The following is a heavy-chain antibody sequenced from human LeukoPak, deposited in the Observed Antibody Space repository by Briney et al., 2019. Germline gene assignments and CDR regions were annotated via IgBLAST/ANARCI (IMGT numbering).Heavy chain of an antibody. V-gene: IGHV3-74*01. CDR1: GFSFSGHW. D-gene: IGHD6-6*01. CDR2: ISPTGSTT. J-gene: IGHJ4*02. CDR3: ARGPNSNWSGLDF. Sequence: GGSLRLSCTASGFSFSGHWMHWARQLPGKGLVWVSRISPTGSTTSYADSVKGRFTVSRDNAENTLYLQVNNLRAEDTAVYYCARGPNSNWSGLDFWGQGTLLTVSS.